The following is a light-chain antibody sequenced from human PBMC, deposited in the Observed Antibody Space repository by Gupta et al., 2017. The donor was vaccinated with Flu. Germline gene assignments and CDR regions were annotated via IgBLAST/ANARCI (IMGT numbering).Light chain of an antibody. Sequence: ELVLPQSPGPLSLSPGERAPLSCRASQSVSSRNLAWYQQKPGQAPRRLIRWASSRDTGISDRFRGSGSGTDFTLTISRLETEDVAVYYCQQYERYPPTFGQGTKVEIK. CDR3: QQYERYPPT. V-gene: IGKV3-20*01. CDR1: QSVSSRN. CDR2: WAS. J-gene: IGKJ1*01.